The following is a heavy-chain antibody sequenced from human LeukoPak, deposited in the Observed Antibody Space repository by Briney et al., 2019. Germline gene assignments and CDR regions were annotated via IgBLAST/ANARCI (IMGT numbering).Heavy chain of an antibody. J-gene: IGHJ4*02. V-gene: IGHV1-3*01. CDR1: GYTFSSHA. D-gene: IGHD2-15*01. CDR2: INAGNGDT. Sequence: GASVKVSCKASGYTFSSHAVHWVRQAPGQRLEWMGWINAGNGDTKYSQKFQDRVTITRDTSASTAYMELSSLRSEDTAVYYCAIHCSGGSCSRSYYFDYWGQGTRVIVSS. CDR3: AIHCSGGSCSRSYYFDY.